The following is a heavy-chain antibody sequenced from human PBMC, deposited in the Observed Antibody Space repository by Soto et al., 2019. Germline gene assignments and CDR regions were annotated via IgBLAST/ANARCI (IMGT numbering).Heavy chain of an antibody. J-gene: IGHJ6*02. CDR1: YF. CDR3: ASLLTTVTTDYYYGMDV. V-gene: IGHV5-10-1*01. Sequence: YFISCFHHMPVKGLEWMGRIDPSDSYTNYSPSFQGHVTISADKSISTAYLQWSSLKASDTAMYYCASLLTTVTTDYYYGMDVWGQGTTVTVSS. CDR2: IDPSDSYT. D-gene: IGHD4-17*01.